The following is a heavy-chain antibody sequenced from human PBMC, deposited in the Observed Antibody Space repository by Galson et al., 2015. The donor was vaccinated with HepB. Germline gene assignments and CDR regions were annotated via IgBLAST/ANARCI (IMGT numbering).Heavy chain of an antibody. CDR3: ATRLEYYYDSSGYYYFDY. D-gene: IGHD3-22*01. CDR1: GYTLTDLS. V-gene: IGHV1-24*01. J-gene: IGHJ4*02. Sequence: SVKVSCKVSGYTLTDLSMHWVRQAPGKGLEWMGGFDPEDGETIYAQKFQGRVTMTEDTSTDTAYMELSSLRSEDTAVYYCATRLEYYYDSSGYYYFDYWGQGTLVTVSS. CDR2: FDPEDGET.